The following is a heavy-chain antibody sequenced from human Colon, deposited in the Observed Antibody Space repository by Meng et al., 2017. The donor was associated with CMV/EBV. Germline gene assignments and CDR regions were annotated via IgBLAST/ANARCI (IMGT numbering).Heavy chain of an antibody. CDR2: ISYSGNT. D-gene: IGHD1-26*01. Sequence: SETLSLTCNVSGGSVNSGSYYWTWIRQPPGKGLEWIGYISYSGNTNYNPSLKSRLTIEVDTSRNQFSLKLTSVTAADAAVYFCAKVGLGASTEIYYFDYWGQGALVTVSS. CDR3: AKVGLGASTEIYYFDY. V-gene: IGHV4-61*01. CDR1: GGSVNSGSYY. J-gene: IGHJ4*02.